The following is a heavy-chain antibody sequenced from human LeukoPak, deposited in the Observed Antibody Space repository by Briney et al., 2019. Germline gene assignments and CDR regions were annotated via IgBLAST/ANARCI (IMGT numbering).Heavy chain of an antibody. V-gene: IGHV4-34*01. CDR3: TSRIVPSSDFDY. J-gene: IGHJ4*02. Sequence: SETLCFSCAVSGVSFSGYYWSWIRQAPGKGLEWIGEINHSGSTNYNPSLKSRVTISVDTYKTQFSLKLSAVTVADTTVYYCTSRIVPSSDFDYWGQGTLVTVSS. CDR1: GVSFSGYY. D-gene: IGHD5-12*01. CDR2: INHSGST.